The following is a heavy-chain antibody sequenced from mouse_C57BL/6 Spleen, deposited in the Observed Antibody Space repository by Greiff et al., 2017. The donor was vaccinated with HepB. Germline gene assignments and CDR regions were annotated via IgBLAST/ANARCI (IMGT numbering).Heavy chain of an antibody. J-gene: IGHJ3*01. CDR1: GYTFTSYW. CDR2: IDPSDSYT. Sequence: VQLQQPGAELVRPGTSVKLSCKASGYTFTSYWMHWVKQRPGQGLEWIGVIDPSDSYTNYNQKFKGKATLTVDTSSSTAYMQLSSLTSEDSAVYYCARPAQATFAYWGQGTLVTVSA. D-gene: IGHD3-2*02. CDR3: ARPAQATFAY. V-gene: IGHV1-59*01.